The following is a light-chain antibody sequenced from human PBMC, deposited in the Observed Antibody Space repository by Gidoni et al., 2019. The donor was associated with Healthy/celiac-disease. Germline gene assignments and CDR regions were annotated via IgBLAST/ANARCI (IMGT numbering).Light chain of an antibody. Sequence: SYALTQPPSVSVSPGQTASITCSGDKLGDKYVCWYQQKPGQSPVLVIYQDSKRPSGIPERFSGSNSGNTATLTISGTQAMDEADYYCQAWDSSTAGVFGGGTKLTVL. CDR3: QAWDSSTAGV. V-gene: IGLV3-1*01. CDR2: QDS. CDR1: KLGDKY. J-gene: IGLJ2*01.